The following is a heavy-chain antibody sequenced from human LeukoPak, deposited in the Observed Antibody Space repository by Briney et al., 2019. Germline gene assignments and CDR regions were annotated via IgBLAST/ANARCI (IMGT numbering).Heavy chain of an antibody. CDR1: GGSFSGYY. Sequence: SETLSLTCAVYGGSFSGYYWSWIRQPPGKGLEWIGEINHSGSTNYNPSLKSRVTISVDTSKNQFSLKLSSVTAADTAVYYCARGAGYSSGWWNHWGQGTLVTVSS. J-gene: IGHJ5*02. D-gene: IGHD6-19*01. V-gene: IGHV4-34*01. CDR3: ARGAGYSSGWWNH. CDR2: INHSGST.